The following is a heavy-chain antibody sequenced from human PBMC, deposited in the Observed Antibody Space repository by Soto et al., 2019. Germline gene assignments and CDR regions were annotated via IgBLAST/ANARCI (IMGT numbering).Heavy chain of an antibody. Sequence: GESLKISCNGSGYSVAGYWITWVRQKPGKGPEWMGRIDPSDSQTYYSPSFRGHVTISVTKSITTVFLQWSSLRASDTAMYYCARQIYDSDTGPNFQYYFDSWGQGTPVTVSS. CDR3: ARQIYDSDTGPNFQYYFDS. D-gene: IGHD3-22*01. J-gene: IGHJ4*02. CDR2: IDPSDSQT. V-gene: IGHV5-10-1*01. CDR1: GYSVAGYW.